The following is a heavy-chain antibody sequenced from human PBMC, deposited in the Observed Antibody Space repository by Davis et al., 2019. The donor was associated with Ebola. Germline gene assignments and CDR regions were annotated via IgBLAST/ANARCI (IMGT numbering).Heavy chain of an antibody. CDR3: ARGWLRGGMDV. D-gene: IGHD5-18*01. CDR2: TYYNSKWYH. CDR1: GATVARGG. J-gene: IGHJ6*04. V-gene: IGHV6-1*01. Sequence: PSETLSLTCAISGATVARGGWNWIRQSPSRGLEWLGRTYYNSKWYHDHPVSVQSRLTINPDTSKNQFSLQLNSVTPEATALYYCARGWLRGGMDVWGEGTTVTVSS.